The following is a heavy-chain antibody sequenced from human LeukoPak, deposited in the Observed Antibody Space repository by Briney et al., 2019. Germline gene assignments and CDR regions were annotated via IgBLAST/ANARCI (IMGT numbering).Heavy chain of an antibody. CDR3: AREDVRCGNHFYFDS. CDR2: IYFRGNT. Sequence: KASETLSLTCTVSSGSISDAHCYWTWLRQPPGKGLEWIGYIYFRGNTYHNPSLQSRVTISLDTSNNQFSLNLRSVTAADTAVYYCAREDVRCGNHFYFDSWGQGTLVTVSS. V-gene: IGHV4-30-4*01. CDR1: SGSISDAHCY. D-gene: IGHD4-23*01. J-gene: IGHJ4*02.